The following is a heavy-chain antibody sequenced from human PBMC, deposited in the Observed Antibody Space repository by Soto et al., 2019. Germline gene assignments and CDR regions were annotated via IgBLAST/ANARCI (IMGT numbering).Heavy chain of an antibody. J-gene: IGHJ5*01. CDR2: ITPYNGNT. CDR1: GYTFTNYD. V-gene: IGHV1-18*04. D-gene: IGHD3-10*02. Sequence: ASVKVSRKTSGYTFTNYDVTWVRQAPGRGLEWMGWITPYNGNTHYAPHLQGRITLATDTSTNTAYLDLTNLTSDDTAMYYCARVVPGAVPWFDSWGLGTPVTVSS. CDR3: ARVVPGAVPWFDS.